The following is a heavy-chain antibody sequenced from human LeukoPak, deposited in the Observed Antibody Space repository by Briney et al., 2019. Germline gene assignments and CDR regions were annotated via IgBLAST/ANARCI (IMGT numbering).Heavy chain of an antibody. Sequence: GGSLRLSCAASGFTFSSYGMHWVRQAPGKGLEWVAVISYDGSNKYYADSVKGRFTISRDNSKNTLYLQMNSLRAEDTAVYYCAKDLYYYDSSGYYRQVFDYWGQGTLVTVSS. CDR3: AKDLYYYDSSGYYRQVFDY. D-gene: IGHD3-22*01. J-gene: IGHJ4*02. V-gene: IGHV3-30*18. CDR2: ISYDGSNK. CDR1: GFTFSSYG.